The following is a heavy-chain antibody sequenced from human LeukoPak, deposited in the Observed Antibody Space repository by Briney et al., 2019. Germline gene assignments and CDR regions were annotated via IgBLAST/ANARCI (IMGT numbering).Heavy chain of an antibody. CDR1: GGSISSTSHS. Sequence: SETLSHTCTLSGGSISSTSHSWGWIRQPPGKGLQWIGTIYYSGTTYSSPSLKSRITMSVDSSKSQFSLKLSSVTAADTAVYYCASDGSIYTEWSFDLWGRGTLVTVSS. CDR3: ASDGSIYTEWSFDL. CDR2: IYYSGTT. J-gene: IGHJ2*01. D-gene: IGHD3-22*01. V-gene: IGHV4-39*01.